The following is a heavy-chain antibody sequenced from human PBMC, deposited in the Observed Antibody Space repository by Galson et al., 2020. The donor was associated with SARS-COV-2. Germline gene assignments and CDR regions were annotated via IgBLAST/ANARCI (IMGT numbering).Heavy chain of an antibody. J-gene: IGHJ4*02. V-gene: IGHV1-18*04. CDR3: ARGQTVYCSSTSCYNYFDS. D-gene: IGHD2-2*02. Sequence: ASVKVSCQTSGYTFSSYGITWVRQAPGQGLELMGWISAYRGNTNYAQKFQGRVSMTIDTSTNTAYMELRGLRSDDTAIYYCARGQTVYCSSTSCYNYFDSWGQGTLVTVSS. CDR2: ISAYRGNT. CDR1: GYTFSSYG.